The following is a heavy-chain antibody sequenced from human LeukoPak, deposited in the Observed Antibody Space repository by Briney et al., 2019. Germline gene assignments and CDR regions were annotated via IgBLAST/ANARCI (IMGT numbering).Heavy chain of an antibody. J-gene: IGHJ6*03. D-gene: IGHD3-3*01. V-gene: IGHV4-34*01. CDR1: GGSFSDYH. CDR2: INHSGST. Sequence: SETLSLTCAVYGGSFSDYHWSWIRQPPGKGLEWIGEINHSGSTNYNPSLKSRVTISVDTSKNQFSLKLSSVTAADTAVYYCARAPNYDFWSGYMDVWGKGTTVTVSS. CDR3: ARAPNYDFWSGYMDV.